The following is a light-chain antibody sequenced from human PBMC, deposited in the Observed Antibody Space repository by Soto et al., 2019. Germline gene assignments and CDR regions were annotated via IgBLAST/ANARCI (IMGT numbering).Light chain of an antibody. J-gene: IGLJ1*01. Sequence: QSVLTQPPSVSGAPGQRVTLSCTGNSSNLGAGYDVHWYQQHPGKAPKLMIYEGSKRPSGVSNRFSGSKSGNTASLTISGLQAEDEADYYCCSFARSSTFYVFGTGTKVTVL. CDR2: EGS. V-gene: IGLV2-23*01. CDR3: CSFARSSTFYV. CDR1: SSNLGAGYD.